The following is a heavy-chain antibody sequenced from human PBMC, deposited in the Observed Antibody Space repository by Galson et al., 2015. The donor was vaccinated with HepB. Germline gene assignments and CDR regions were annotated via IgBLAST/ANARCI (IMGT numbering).Heavy chain of an antibody. CDR1: GFSLSNARMG. V-gene: IGHV2-26*01. Sequence: PALVKPTQTLTLTCTVSGFSLSNARMGVSWIRQLPGKALEWLTQIFSNDEKPYSTSLKNRLTISKDTSKSQVVLNMTNMDPVDTATYYCARYQVQGGDNWFDPWGQGTLVTVSS. CDR2: IFSNDEK. J-gene: IGHJ5*02. D-gene: IGHD1-1*01. CDR3: ARYQVQGGDNWFDP.